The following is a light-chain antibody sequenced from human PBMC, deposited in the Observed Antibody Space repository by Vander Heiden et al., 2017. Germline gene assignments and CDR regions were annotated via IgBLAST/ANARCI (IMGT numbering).Light chain of an antibody. V-gene: IGKV1-9*01. J-gene: IGKJ4*01. Sequence: DIQLTQSPSFLSASVGDRVTITCRASQGISSYLAWYQQKPGKAPKLLIYAASTLQSGVPSRFSGSGSGTEFTLTISSLQPEDFATYYYQQLNSYPSLTFGGGTKVEIK. CDR1: QGISSY. CDR3: QQLNSYPSLT. CDR2: AAS.